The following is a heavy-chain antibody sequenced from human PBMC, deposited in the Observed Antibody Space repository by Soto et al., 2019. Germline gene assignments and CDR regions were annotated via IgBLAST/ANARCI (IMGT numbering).Heavy chain of an antibody. J-gene: IGHJ4*02. Sequence: ASVKVSCKSSGYPFGTYAITWVLQDPGQGLEWVGWISTNSGNTYYAQNFQGRVTLTTDTSTTTAYMEFRSLTSDDTAIYYCARTYNWNSEGFDHWGQGTLVTVSS. CDR3: ARTYNWNSEGFDH. D-gene: IGHD1-7*01. CDR2: ISTNSGNT. V-gene: IGHV1-18*04. CDR1: GYPFGTYA.